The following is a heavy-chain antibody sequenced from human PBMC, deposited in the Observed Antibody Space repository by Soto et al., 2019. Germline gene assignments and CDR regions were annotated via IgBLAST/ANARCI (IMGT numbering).Heavy chain of an antibody. Sequence: SEALCLPYAVYGGSFSGYYWSWIRQPPGKGLEWIGEINHSGSTNYNPSLKSRVTISVDTSKNQFSLKLSSVTAADTAVYYCARGSAPVAGTSFDYWGQGTLVTGSS. CDR3: ARGSAPVAGTSFDY. V-gene: IGHV4-34*01. CDR2: INHSGST. CDR1: GGSFSGYY. D-gene: IGHD6-19*01. J-gene: IGHJ4*02.